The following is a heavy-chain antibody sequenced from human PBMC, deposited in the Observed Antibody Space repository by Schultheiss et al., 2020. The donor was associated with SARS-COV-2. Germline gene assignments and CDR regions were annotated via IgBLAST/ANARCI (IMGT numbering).Heavy chain of an antibody. V-gene: IGHV4-30-4*01. CDR2: IYYSGST. CDR3: AREIRESLYYYYGMDV. J-gene: IGHJ6*02. CDR1: GGSISSSNW. Sequence: SQTLSLTCAVSGGSISSSNWWSWVRQPPGKGLEWIGHIYYSGSTYYNPSLKSRVTISVDTSKNQFSLKLSSVTAADTAVYYCAREIRESLYYYYGMDVWGQGTTVTVSS.